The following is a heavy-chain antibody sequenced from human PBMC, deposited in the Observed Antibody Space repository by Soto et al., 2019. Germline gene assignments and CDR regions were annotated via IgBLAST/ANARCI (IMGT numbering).Heavy chain of an antibody. Sequence: QVQLVQSGAEVKKPGSSVKVSCKASGGTFSSYAISWVRQAPGQGLEWMGGFIPIFGKANYEKKFQGRVTITADESTSAAYMELSSLRSEDTGVYYGARARGGSSGWYDAFDIWGQGTIVTVSS. CDR3: ARARGGSSGWYDAFDI. CDR2: FIPIFGKA. D-gene: IGHD6-19*01. CDR1: GGTFSSYA. J-gene: IGHJ3*02. V-gene: IGHV1-69*12.